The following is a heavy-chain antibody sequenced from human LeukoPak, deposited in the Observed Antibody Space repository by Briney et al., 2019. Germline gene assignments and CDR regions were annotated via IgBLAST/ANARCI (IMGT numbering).Heavy chain of an antibody. V-gene: IGHV4-34*01. CDR1: GGSFSGYY. CDR3: ARGMTTVTTNQRQSILNFDL. J-gene: IGHJ2*01. CDR2: INHSGST. Sequence: PSETLSLTCAVYGGSFSGYYWSWIRQPPGKGLEWIGEINHSGSTNYNPSLKSRVTISVDTSKNQFSLKLSSVTAADTAVYYCARGMTTVTTNQRQSILNFDLWGRGTLVTVSS. D-gene: IGHD4-17*01.